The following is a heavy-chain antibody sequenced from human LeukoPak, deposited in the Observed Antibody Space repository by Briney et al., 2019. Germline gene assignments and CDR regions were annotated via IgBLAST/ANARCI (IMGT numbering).Heavy chain of an antibody. CDR1: GFTSSSYA. Sequence: PGGSLILFCAASGFTSSSYAMIGVGQAPARGLEGVSTISGSGGCTYSADSVKGRFTISRDDSKNTLYLQMNSLRAEDTAVYYCVKDLGRYRNNCFDYWGQGTLVTASS. CDR3: VKDLGRYRNNCFDY. D-gene: IGHD1-26*01. J-gene: IGHJ4*02. V-gene: IGHV3-23*01. CDR2: ISGSGGCT.